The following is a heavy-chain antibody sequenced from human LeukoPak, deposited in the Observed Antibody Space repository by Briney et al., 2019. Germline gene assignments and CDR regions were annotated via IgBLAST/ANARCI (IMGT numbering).Heavy chain of an antibody. Sequence: PVGSLRLSCAPSVFTFSSYAMRCGRDAPGKGLEWVSAISGSGGSTYYAVSVKGRFTIYRDNSKHTLYLQMYSQRAEDTAVYYCAKHYYGSGSYYDAFDIWGQGTMVTVSS. CDR3: AKHYYGSGSYYDAFDI. V-gene: IGHV3-23*01. CDR1: VFTFSSYA. J-gene: IGHJ3*02. D-gene: IGHD3-10*01. CDR2: ISGSGGST.